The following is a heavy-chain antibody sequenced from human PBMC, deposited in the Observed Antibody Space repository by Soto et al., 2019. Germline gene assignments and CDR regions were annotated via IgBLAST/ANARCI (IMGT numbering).Heavy chain of an antibody. CDR3: ARDLRKGGYYDFWSGYSPHYYYGMDV. D-gene: IGHD3-3*01. CDR1: GGSISSGDYY. J-gene: IGHJ6*02. CDR2: IYYSGST. V-gene: IGHV4-30-4*01. Sequence: PSETLSLTCTVSGGSISSGDYYWSWIRQPPGKGLEWIGYIYYSGSTYYNPSLKSRVTISVDTSKNQFSLKLSSVTAADTAVYYCARDLRKGGYYDFWSGYSPHYYYGMDVWGQGTTVTVSS.